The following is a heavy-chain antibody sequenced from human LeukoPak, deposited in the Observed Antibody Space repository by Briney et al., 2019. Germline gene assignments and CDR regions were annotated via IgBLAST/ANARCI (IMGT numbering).Heavy chain of an antibody. CDR1: GGSFSGYY. CDR3: ARGRTIRVRGASFDY. CDR2: INHSGST. D-gene: IGHD3-10*01. J-gene: IGHJ4*02. V-gene: IGHV4-34*01. Sequence: SETLSLTCAVYGGSFSGYYWSWIRQPPGKGLEWIGEINHSGSTNYNPSLKSRVTISVDTSKNQFFLKLSSVTAADTAVYYCARGRTIRVRGASFDYWGQGTLATVSS.